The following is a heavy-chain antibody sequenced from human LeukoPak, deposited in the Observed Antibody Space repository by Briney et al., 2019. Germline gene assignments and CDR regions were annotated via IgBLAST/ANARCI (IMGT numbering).Heavy chain of an antibody. Sequence: GGSLRLSCAASGFTFTSYSMNWVRQAPGKGLEWVSTISGGGGSTYYADSVKGRFTISRDNAKNSLYLQMNSLRAEDTAVYYCARREELAGQSSFDYWGQGTLVTVSS. J-gene: IGHJ4*02. CDR2: ISGGGGST. V-gene: IGHV3-21*01. D-gene: IGHD3-3*02. CDR1: GFTFTSYS. CDR3: ARREELAGQSSFDY.